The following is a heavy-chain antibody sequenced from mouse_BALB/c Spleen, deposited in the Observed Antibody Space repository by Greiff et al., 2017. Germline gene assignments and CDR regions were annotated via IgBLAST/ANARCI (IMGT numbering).Heavy chain of an antibody. D-gene: IGHD2-4*01. CDR1: GFTFSSYG. V-gene: IGHV5-6*01. J-gene: IGHJ2*01. CDR3: ARRNDYATLDY. Sequence: EVQLVESGGDLVKPGGSLKLSCAASGFTFSSYGMSWVRQTPDKRLEWVATISSGGSYTYYPDSVKGRFTISRDNAKNTLYLQMSSLKSEDTAMYYCARRNDYATLDYWGQGTTLTVSS. CDR2: ISSGGSYT.